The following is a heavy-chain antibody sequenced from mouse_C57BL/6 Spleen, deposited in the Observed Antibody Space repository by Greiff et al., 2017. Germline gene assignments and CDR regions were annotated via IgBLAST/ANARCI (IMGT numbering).Heavy chain of an antibody. J-gene: IGHJ4*01. CDR2: ISSGSSTI. V-gene: IGHV5-17*01. CDR1: GFTFSDYG. CDR3: ARDEPSAMDY. Sequence: EVKLMESGGGLVKPGGSLKLSCAASGFTFSDYGMHWVRQAPEKGLEWVAYISSGSSTIYYADTVKGRFTISRDNAKNTLFLQMTSLRSEDTAMYYCARDEPSAMDYWGQGTSVTVSS. D-gene: IGHD6-1*01.